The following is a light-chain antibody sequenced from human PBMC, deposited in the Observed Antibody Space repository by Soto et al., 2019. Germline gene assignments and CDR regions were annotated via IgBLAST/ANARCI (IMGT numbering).Light chain of an antibody. V-gene: IGLV2-11*01. CDR2: DVS. CDR3: CSYAGSYTKV. J-gene: IGLJ2*01. CDR1: SRDVGSYNY. Sequence: QSALTQPRSVSGSPGQSVTISCTGTSRDVGSYNYVSWYQQHPGKAPKLMIYDVSKRPSGVPDRFSGSKSGNTASLTISGLQAEDEADYYCCSYAGSYTKVFGGGTKLTVL.